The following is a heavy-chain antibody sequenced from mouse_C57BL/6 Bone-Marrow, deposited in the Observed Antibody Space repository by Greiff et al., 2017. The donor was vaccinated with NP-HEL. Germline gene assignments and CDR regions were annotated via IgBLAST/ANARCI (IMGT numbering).Heavy chain of an antibody. CDR3: ARFDGFAY. CDR1: GYSFTSYW. CDR2: IVPNSGGT. D-gene: IGHD1-1*01. V-gene: IGHV1-72*01. J-gene: IGHJ3*01. Sequence: QVQLQQPGAKLVKPGASVKLSCKASGYSFTSYWMHWVKQRPGRGLEWIGRIVPNSGGTKYNEKFKSRATLTVDKPSSPTYMQRSSLTSDDSAVYYCARFDGFAYWGQGTLVTVSA.